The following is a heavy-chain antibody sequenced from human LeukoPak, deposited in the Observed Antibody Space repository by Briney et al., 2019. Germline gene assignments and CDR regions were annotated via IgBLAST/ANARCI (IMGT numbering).Heavy chain of an antibody. V-gene: IGHV3-30*02. CDR3: AKGRYYDSSGYAFFDY. D-gene: IGHD3-22*01. CDR1: GFALTDCG. Sequence: QPGGSLRLSCAASGFALTDCGMHWVRQAPGKGLEWVAFIRYDGSNKYYAESVKGRFTISRDTSRNTLDLQMNSLRAEDTAVYYCAKGRYYDSSGYAFFDYWGQGTLVTVSS. CDR2: IRYDGSNK. J-gene: IGHJ4*02.